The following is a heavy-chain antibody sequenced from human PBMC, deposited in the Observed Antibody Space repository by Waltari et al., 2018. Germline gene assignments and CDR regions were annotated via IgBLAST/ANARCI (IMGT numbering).Heavy chain of an antibody. CDR1: VHSSSIPYY. CDR3: ASYLPDWGRGRDY. D-gene: IGHD7-27*01. V-gene: IGHV4-38-2*01. CDR2: IYHNGNT. Sequence: VQLQESGPGLVKPSETLSLTCAGSVHSSSIPYYWGWVRQSPGKGVEWIATIYHNGNTYYNPSLKRRVTISLDTSKNRFSLNLRSVTAADTAVYYCASYLPDWGRGRDYWGQGILVTVSS. J-gene: IGHJ4*02.